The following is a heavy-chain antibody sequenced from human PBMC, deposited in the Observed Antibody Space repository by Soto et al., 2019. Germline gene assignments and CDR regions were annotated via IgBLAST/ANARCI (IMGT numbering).Heavy chain of an antibody. J-gene: IGHJ4*02. Sequence: SETLSLTCTVSGGSISSYYWSWIRQPPGKGLEWIGYIYYSGSTNYNPSLKSRVTISVDTSKNQFSLKLSSVTAADTAVYYCARLRLSSGWYDGVYWGQGTLVTVS. CDR3: ARLRLSSGWYDGVY. D-gene: IGHD6-19*01. CDR1: GGSISSYY. CDR2: IYYSGST. V-gene: IGHV4-59*01.